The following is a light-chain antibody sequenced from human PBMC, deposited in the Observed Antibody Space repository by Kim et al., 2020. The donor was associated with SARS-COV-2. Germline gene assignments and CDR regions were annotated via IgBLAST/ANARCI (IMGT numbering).Light chain of an antibody. V-gene: IGKV3-15*01. Sequence: EILMTQSPGTLSVSPGERVALSCRASQTISSNLAWYQQKPGQAPRLLIYGASTRAPGFPARFSGSGSGTEFTLTISSLQSEDFAVYFCQQYNTRPPTFGQGTKVEI. J-gene: IGKJ1*01. CDR3: QQYNTRPPT. CDR1: QTISSN. CDR2: GAS.